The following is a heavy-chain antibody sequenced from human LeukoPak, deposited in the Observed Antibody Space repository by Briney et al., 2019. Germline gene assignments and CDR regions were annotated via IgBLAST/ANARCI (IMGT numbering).Heavy chain of an antibody. J-gene: IGHJ4*02. D-gene: IGHD5-18*01. CDR2: VYWDDDK. CDR1: GFSLNNTGVG. Sequence: SGPTLVKSAQTLAVTCSFSGFSLNNTGVGVGWIRQPPGKALVWLAFVYWDDDKRYSPTLESRLTIAMDTSKSQVVLKMTDVDPVDTATYYCAHSLRLHHIDYWGQGALLTVSS. V-gene: IGHV2-5*02. CDR3: AHSLRLHHIDY.